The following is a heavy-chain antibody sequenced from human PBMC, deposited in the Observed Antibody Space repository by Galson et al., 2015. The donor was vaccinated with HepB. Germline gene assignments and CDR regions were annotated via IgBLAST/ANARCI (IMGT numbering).Heavy chain of an antibody. D-gene: IGHD2-8*01. Sequence: SCAISGFLVSSYSMNWVRQAPGKGLEWVSSITTSSTYIYYADSVKGRFTISRDNAKNSLYLQMNSLRAEDTAVYYCAVSDDFDYWGQGTLVTVSS. CDR1: GFLVSSYS. J-gene: IGHJ4*02. V-gene: IGHV3-21*01. CDR2: ITTSSTYI. CDR3: AVSDDFDY.